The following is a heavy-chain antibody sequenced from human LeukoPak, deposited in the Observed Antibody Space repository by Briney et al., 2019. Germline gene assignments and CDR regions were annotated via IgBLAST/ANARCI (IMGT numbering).Heavy chain of an antibody. J-gene: IGHJ3*02. CDR2: INPNSGGT. CDR3: ARWGTYYYGSGSNVDAFDI. D-gene: IGHD3-10*01. CDR1: GYTFTGYY. Sequence: ASVKVSCKASGYTFTGYYMHWVRRAPGQGLEWIGWINPNSGGTNYAQKFQGRVTMTRDTSISTAYMELSRLRSDDTAVYYCARWGTYYYGSGSNVDAFDIWGQGTMVTVSS. V-gene: IGHV1-2*02.